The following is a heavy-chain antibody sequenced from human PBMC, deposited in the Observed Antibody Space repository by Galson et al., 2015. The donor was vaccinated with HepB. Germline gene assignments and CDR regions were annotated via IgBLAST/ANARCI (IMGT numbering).Heavy chain of an antibody. J-gene: IGHJ4*02. V-gene: IGHV3-9*01. CDR2: ITWNGGSV. CDR1: GFTFDDYA. CDR3: AKEAFDSSGHYFEYFDS. D-gene: IGHD3-22*01. Sequence: SLRLSCAASGFTFDDYAMHWVRQAPGKGLEWISYITWNGGSVGYEDSVKGRFTVSRDNAKNSLYLQMNSLGVEDTAFYYCAKEAFDSSGHYFEYFDSWGQGTLVTVSS.